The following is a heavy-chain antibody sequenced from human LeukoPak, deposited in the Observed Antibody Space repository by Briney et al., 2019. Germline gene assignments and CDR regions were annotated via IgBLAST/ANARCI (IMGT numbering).Heavy chain of an antibody. CDR1: GFIFSTHG. D-gene: IGHD2-15*01. V-gene: IGHV3-30*03. Sequence: GGSLRLSCVVSGFIFSTHGMHWVRQAPGKGLEWVAVISYDGSNKYYADSVKGRFTISRDNSKNTLYLQMNSLRAEDTAVYYCARDRSGGIDYWGQGTLVTVSS. CDR3: ARDRSGGIDY. J-gene: IGHJ4*02. CDR2: ISYDGSNK.